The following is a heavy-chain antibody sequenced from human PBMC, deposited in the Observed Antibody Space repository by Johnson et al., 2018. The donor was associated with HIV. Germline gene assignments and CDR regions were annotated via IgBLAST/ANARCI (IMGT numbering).Heavy chain of an antibody. V-gene: IGHV3-66*01. CDR3: AKDWDRWLQPPGDAFDI. CDR2: IYSGGST. CDR1: GFTVSSNY. J-gene: IGHJ3*02. D-gene: IGHD5-24*01. Sequence: VQLVESGGGLVQPGGSLRLSCAASGFTVSSNYMSWVRQAPGKVLEWVSVIYSGGSTYYADSVKGRFTISIDNSKNTLYLQMNSLRVEDTAVYYCAKDWDRWLQPPGDAFDIRGRGTMVTVSS.